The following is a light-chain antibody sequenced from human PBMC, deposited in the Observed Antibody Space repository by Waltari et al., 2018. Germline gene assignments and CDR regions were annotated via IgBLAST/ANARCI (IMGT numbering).Light chain of an antibody. Sequence: FMLTQPHSVSESPGKTVTISCTRRSGNIASNYVQWYQQRPGGAPTTIIDEDTQTPSGVPDRFSGSIDSTSNSASLTISGLITEDEADYYCQSYDLNSRVVFGGRTKLTVL. CDR3: QSYDLNSRVV. CDR2: EDT. V-gene: IGLV6-57*03. CDR1: SGNIASNY. J-gene: IGLJ2*01.